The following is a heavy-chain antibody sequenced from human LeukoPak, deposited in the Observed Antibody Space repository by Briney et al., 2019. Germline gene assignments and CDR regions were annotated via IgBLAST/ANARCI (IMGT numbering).Heavy chain of an antibody. J-gene: IGHJ3*02. CDR1: GGSIISYY. Sequence: PSETLSLTCTVSGGSIISYYWSWIRQPPGKGLEWIGNIYYSGRTSYNPSLKSRVTISVDTSNNQFSLKLDSVTAADTAVYFCARHGGTVAINDAFDIWGQGTMVTVSS. V-gene: IGHV4-59*08. CDR2: IYYSGRT. CDR3: ARHGGTVAINDAFDI. D-gene: IGHD1/OR15-1a*01.